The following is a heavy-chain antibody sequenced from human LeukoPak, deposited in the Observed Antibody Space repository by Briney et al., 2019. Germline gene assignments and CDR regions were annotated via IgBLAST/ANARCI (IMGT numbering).Heavy chain of an antibody. CDR3: ARHVVDTAMVFYDNWFDP. CDR2: IYYSGST. J-gene: IGHJ5*02. D-gene: IGHD5-18*01. Sequence: SETLSLTCTVSGGSISSSSYYWGWIRQPPGKGLEWIGSIYYSGSTYYNPSLKSRVTISVDTSKNQFSLKLSSVTAADTAVHYCARHVVDTAMVFYDNWFDPWGQGTLVTVSS. CDR1: GGSISSSSYY. V-gene: IGHV4-39*01.